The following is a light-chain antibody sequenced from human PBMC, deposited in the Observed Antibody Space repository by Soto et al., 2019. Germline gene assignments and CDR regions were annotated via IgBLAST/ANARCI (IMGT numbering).Light chain of an antibody. CDR3: QQYNNWPQT. Sequence: EIVMTQSPATLSVSPGERATLSCRASQSVSSNLAWYQQKPGQAPRLLIYGASTRATGIPARFSGSASGTEFTLTISSLQSEDFAVYHCQQYNNWPQTFVQGSKMEIK. CDR1: QSVSSN. CDR2: GAS. V-gene: IGKV3D-15*01. J-gene: IGKJ2*01.